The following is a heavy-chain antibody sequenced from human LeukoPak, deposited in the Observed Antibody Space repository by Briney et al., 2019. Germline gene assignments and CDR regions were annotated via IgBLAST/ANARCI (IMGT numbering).Heavy chain of an antibody. V-gene: IGHV4-4*07. J-gene: IGHJ4*02. Sequence: SETLSLTCTVSGGSISSYYWSWIRQPAGKGLEWIGRIYTSGSTNYNPTLKSRVTMSVDTSKNQFSLKLSSVTAADTAVYYCARDQGTVVARVFDYWGQGTLVTVSS. CDR3: ARDQGTVVARVFDY. CDR2: IYTSGST. D-gene: IGHD2-15*01. CDR1: GGSISSYY.